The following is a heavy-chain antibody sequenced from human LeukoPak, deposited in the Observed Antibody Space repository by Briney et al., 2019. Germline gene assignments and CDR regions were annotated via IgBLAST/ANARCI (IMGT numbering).Heavy chain of an antibody. CDR1: GYTLTQLS. V-gene: IGHV1-24*01. D-gene: IGHD2-2*01. CDR2: FDPEDGET. J-gene: IGHJ4*02. CDR3: ATYCSSTSCGLVFDY. Sequence: ASVKVSCKVSGYTLTQLSMHWVGQARGKGLEWMGGFDPEDGETIYAQMFQGRVTMTEDTSTDTAYMELSSLTSEDTAVYYCATYCSSTSCGLVFDYWGQGTLVTVSS.